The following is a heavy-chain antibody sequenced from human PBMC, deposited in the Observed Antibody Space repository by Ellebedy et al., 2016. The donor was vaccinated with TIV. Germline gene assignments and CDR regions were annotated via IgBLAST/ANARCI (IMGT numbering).Heavy chain of an antibody. D-gene: IGHD3-10*01. J-gene: IGHJ4*02. Sequence: PGGSLRLSCAASGVTFSNAWMSWVRQAPGKGLEWVGRNKSKTDGGTIDYAAPVKGRFTISRDDSKNTVYLQMNSLKSEDTAVYYCAPYYSGAGNYKYWGQGTLVPVSS. V-gene: IGHV3-15*01. CDR3: APYYSGAGNYKY. CDR1: GVTFSNAW. CDR2: NKSKTDGGTI.